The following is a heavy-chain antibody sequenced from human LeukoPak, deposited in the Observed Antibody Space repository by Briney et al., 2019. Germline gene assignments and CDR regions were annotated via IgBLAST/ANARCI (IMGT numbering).Heavy chain of an antibody. D-gene: IGHD2-21*01. CDR3: ARDLWGFDP. Sequence: ASVKVSCKASGYTFTGYHIHWVRQAPGQGLEWMGSLNPNSGGTNSAQKFQGRVTMARDTSISTAYMQLSGLRSDDTAVYYCARDLWGFDPWGQGTLVTVSS. J-gene: IGHJ5*02. CDR1: GYTFTGYH. CDR2: LNPNSGGT. V-gene: IGHV1-2*02.